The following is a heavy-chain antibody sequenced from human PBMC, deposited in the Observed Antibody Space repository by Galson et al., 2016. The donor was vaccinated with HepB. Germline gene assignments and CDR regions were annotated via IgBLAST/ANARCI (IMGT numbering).Heavy chain of an antibody. CDR2: ISYSTTHT. CDR3: ARWVGGSDY. J-gene: IGHJ4*02. Sequence: CAASGFTFTDYYMSWIRQAPGKGLEWLSYISYSTTHTNYADSVKGRFTISRDNAKSSLYLQMNSLRVEDTAVYYCARWVGGSDYWGQGTLVTVSS. D-gene: IGHD3-10*01. CDR1: GFTFTDYY. V-gene: IGHV3-11*06.